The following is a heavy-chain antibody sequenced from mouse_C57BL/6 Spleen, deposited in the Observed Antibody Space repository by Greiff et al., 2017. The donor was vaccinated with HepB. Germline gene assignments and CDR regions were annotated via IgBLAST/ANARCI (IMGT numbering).Heavy chain of an antibody. D-gene: IGHD2-4*01. V-gene: IGHV5-17*01. CDR3: ATYYDYSFAY. J-gene: IGHJ3*01. Sequence: EVNLVESGGGLVKPGGSLKLSCAASGFTFSDYGLHWVRQAPVKGLEWVAYISSGSSTIYYADTVKGRFTISRDNAKNTLFLQMTSLRSEDTAMYYCATYYDYSFAYWGQGTLVTVSA. CDR2: ISSGSSTI. CDR1: GFTFSDYG.